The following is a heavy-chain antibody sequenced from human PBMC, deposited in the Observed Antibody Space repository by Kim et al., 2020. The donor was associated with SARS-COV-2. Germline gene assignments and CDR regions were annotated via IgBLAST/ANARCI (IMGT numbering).Heavy chain of an antibody. V-gene: IGHV6-1*01. CDR3: AKGWLKGGFDY. Sequence: KDYAVSVKRRTTINSDTSKNRFALQLHSVTAEDTAVYYCAKGWLKGGFDYWGQGILVTVSS. J-gene: IGHJ4*02. CDR2: K. D-gene: IGHD5-12*01.